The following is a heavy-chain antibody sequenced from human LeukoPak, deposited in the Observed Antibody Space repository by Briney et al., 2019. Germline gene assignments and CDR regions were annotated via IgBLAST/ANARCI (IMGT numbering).Heavy chain of an antibody. CDR1: GFTFSSYS. CDR2: ISSSSSYI. V-gene: IGHV3-21*01. D-gene: IGHD2/OR15-2a*01. CDR3: ARERVTTTSFDY. J-gene: IGHJ4*02. Sequence: GGSLRLSCAASGFTFSSYSMNWVRQAPGKGLEWVSSISSSSSYIYYADSVKGRFTISRDNAKNSLYLQMNSLRAEDTAVYYCARERVTTTSFDYWGQGVLVTVSS.